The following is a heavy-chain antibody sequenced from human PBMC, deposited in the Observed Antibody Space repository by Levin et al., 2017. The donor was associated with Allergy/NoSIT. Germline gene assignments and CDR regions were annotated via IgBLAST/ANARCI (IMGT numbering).Heavy chain of an antibody. CDR3: ARDMDY. CDR1: GFTFSNYY. V-gene: IGHV3-7*04. J-gene: IGHJ4*02. Sequence: GESLKISCVASGFTFSNYYMSWVRQAPGKGLEWVANIKQDGSQKYYVDSVKGRFTISRDNAKSSLYLQMNSLRAEDTAVYYCARDMDYWGQGTLVTVSS. CDR2: IKQDGSQK.